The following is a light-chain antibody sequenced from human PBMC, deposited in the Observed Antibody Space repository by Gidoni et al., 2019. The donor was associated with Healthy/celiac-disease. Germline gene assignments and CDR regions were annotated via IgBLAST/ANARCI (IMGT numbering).Light chain of an antibody. J-gene: IGKJ3*01. CDR2: AAS. CDR3: QQSYSTPGFT. V-gene: IGKV1-39*01. Sequence: DIQTPPSPSSLSASVGDRVTITCRASQSISSYLNWYQQKPGKAPKLLIYAASSLQSGVPSRCSGSGSGTDFTITISSLQPEDFAAYYCQQSYSTPGFTFGPGTKMEIK. CDR1: QSISSY.